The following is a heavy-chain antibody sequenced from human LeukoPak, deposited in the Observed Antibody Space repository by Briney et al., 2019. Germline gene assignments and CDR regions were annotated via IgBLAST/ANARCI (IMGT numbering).Heavy chain of an antibody. CDR3: ARAGDGIVVVPAPDWFDP. D-gene: IGHD2-2*01. V-gene: IGHV4-38-2*02. Sequence: SETLSLTCTVSGYSISSGYYWGWIRQPPGKGLEWIGSIYHSGSTYYNPSLKSRVTISVDTSKNQFSLKLSSVTAADTAVYYCARAGDGIVVVPAPDWFDPWGQGTLVTVSS. CDR1: GYSISSGYY. CDR2: IYHSGST. J-gene: IGHJ5*02.